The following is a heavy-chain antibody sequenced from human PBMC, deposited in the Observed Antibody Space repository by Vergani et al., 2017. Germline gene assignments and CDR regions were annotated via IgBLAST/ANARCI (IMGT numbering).Heavy chain of an antibody. V-gene: IGHV3-23*01. J-gene: IGHJ4*02. CDR2: ISGSGGST. Sequence: EVQLLESGGGLVQPGGSLRLSCAASGFTFSSYAMSWVRQAPGKGLEWVSAISGSGGSTYYADSVKGRFTISRDNSKNTLYLQMNSLRAEDTAVYYCARDEASGWPNSYYFDYWGQGTLVTVSS. CDR3: ARDEASGWPNSYYFDY. D-gene: IGHD6-19*01. CDR1: GFTFSSYA.